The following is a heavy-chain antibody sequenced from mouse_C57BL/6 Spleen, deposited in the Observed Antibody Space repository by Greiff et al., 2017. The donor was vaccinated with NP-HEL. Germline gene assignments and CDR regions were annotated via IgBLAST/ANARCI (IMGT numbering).Heavy chain of an antibody. CDR3: ARNYEGY. CDR1: GYTFTSYW. J-gene: IGHJ2*01. CDR2: IYPGSGST. Sequence: QVHVKQSGAELVKPGASVKMSCKASGYTFTSYWITWVKQRPGQGLEWIGDIYPGSGSTNYNEKFKSKATLTVDTSSSTAYMQLSSLTSEDSAVYYCARNYEGYWGQGTTLTVSS. V-gene: IGHV1-55*01. D-gene: IGHD1-1*01.